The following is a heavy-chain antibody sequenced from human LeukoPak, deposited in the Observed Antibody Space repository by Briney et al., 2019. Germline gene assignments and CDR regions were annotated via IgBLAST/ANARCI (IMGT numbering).Heavy chain of an antibody. CDR3: ARGHVAGSDRHWDY. CDR2: IISDGSSI. CDR1: DFSFSSRW. Sequence: RGSLRLSCATSDFSFSSRWMHWVRQAPGKGLVWVSRIISDGSSISYADSVKGRFTISRDNAKNTVYLQMNSLRAEDTAVYYCARGHVAGSDRHWDYWGQGALVTVSS. D-gene: IGHD6-19*01. V-gene: IGHV3-74*01. J-gene: IGHJ4*02.